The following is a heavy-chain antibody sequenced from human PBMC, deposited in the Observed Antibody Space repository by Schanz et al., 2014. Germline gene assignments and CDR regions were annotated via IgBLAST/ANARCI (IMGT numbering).Heavy chain of an antibody. J-gene: IGHJ5*01. D-gene: IGHD3-10*01. CDR2: NDGGVNK. Sequence: EVQLVESGGGLVQPGGSLRLSCAASGFSVGNKYMNWVRQAPGKGLEWVSSFNDGGVNKYYADSVKGRFTISRDNSKNTVHLQMNSLRAEDTAVYYCAKQHIVRGVIYLNWFDSWGQGTLVTVSS. CDR1: GFSVGNKY. CDR3: AKQHIVRGVIYLNWFDS. V-gene: IGHV3-66*02.